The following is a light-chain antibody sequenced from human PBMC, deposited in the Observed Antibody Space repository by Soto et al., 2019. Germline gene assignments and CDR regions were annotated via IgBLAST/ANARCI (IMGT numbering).Light chain of an antibody. Sequence: DIVLTQSPGTLSSSPGGRATLSCRASQSVTDNYLAWYQHKPGQAPRLLIYGASSRATGIPDRFSGSGSGTDFTLTISRLEPEDFAVYYCQYYGGYYGSSPRYTFGQGTKLDIK. CDR3: QYYGGYYGSSPRYT. J-gene: IGKJ2*01. CDR2: GAS. CDR1: QSVTDNY. V-gene: IGKV3-20*01.